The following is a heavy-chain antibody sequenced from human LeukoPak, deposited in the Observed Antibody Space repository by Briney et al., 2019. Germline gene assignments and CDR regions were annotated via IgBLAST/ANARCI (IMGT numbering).Heavy chain of an antibody. CDR3: ARVLSTSCLDY. V-gene: IGHV3-30*15. CDR2: ISYDGRNK. CDR1: GFTFTSYA. J-gene: IGHJ4*02. D-gene: IGHD2-2*01. Sequence: GGSLRLSCAASGFTFTSYAVHWVRQAPGKGLEWVAVISYDGRNKYYADSVKGRFTISRDNSKNTLYLQMSSLRAEDTAVYYCARVLSTSCLDYWGQGTLVAVSS.